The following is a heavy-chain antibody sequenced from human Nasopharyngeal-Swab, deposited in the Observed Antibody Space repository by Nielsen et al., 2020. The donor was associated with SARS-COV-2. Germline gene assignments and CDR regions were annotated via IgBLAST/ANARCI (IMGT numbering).Heavy chain of an antibody. D-gene: IGHD2-2*01. V-gene: IGHV4-34*01. CDR3: ARGLSGIVPSPILGLGPYYSYYYMDV. Sequence: SATLSLTCAVYGGSFNTYNWGWIRQPPGKGLEWIAEINHRGSTNYNPSLKSRVTISVDTSKNQFSLKLSSVTAADTAVYYCARGLSGIVPSPILGLGPYYSYYYMDVWGKGTTVTVSS. J-gene: IGHJ6*03. CDR2: INHRGST. CDR1: GGSFNTYN.